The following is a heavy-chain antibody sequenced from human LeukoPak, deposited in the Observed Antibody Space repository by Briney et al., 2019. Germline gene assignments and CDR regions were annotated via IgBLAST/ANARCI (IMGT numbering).Heavy chain of an antibody. Sequence: SQTLSLTCAVSGGSISSGSYYWSWIRQPAGKGLEWIGRIYTSGSTNYNPSLKSRVTISVDTSKNQFSLKLSSVTAADTAVYYCARRAAAGNGYYYYYYMDVWGKGTTVTVSS. J-gene: IGHJ6*03. CDR2: IYTSGST. V-gene: IGHV4-61*02. D-gene: IGHD6-13*01. CDR3: ARRAAAGNGYYYYYYMDV. CDR1: GGSISSGSYY.